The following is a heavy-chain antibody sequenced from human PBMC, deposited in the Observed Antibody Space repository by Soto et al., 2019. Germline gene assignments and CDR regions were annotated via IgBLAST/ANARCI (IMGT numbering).Heavy chain of an antibody. CDR3: ARHGSY. V-gene: IGHV4-39*01. J-gene: IGHJ4*02. Sequence: SETLSLTCTVSGVSITTTSYYWGWIRQPPGKGLEWIGSVYFSVTTYYNPSLKSRVTISVDTSKNHFSLRLSSVTAADTAIYYCARHGSYWGQGTLVTVSS. CDR1: GVSITTTSYY. CDR2: VYFSVTT.